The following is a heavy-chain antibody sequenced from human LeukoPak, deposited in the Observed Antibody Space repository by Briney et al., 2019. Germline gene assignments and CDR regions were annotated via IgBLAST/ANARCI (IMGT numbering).Heavy chain of an antibody. V-gene: IGHV3-7*01. CDR1: GFTFSSYW. J-gene: IGHJ4*02. Sequence: PGGSLRLSCAASGFTFSSYWMSWVRQAPGKGLEWVANIKQDGSEKYYLDSVKGRFTTSRDNSKNTLYLQMNSLRAEDTAVYYCARDRATHCGGDCYSDYWGQGTLVTVSS. CDR3: ARDRATHCGGDCYSDY. D-gene: IGHD2-21*02. CDR2: IKQDGSEK.